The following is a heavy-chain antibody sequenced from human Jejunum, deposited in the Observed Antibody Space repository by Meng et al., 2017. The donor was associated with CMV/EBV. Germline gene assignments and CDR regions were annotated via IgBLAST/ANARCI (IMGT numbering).Heavy chain of an antibody. V-gene: IGHV3-21*01. D-gene: IGHD2-2*02. CDR2: SSGSGDNI. Sequence: TYSMNWVRQDPGKGLEWVSSSSGSGDNIYYADSVKGRFTIYRDNAKNSLFLQMNSLRAEDTAVYYCARGLMGCTSTSCYSGWVDPWGQGTLVTVSS. J-gene: IGHJ5*02. CDR1: TYS. CDR3: ARGLMGCTSTSCYSGWVDP.